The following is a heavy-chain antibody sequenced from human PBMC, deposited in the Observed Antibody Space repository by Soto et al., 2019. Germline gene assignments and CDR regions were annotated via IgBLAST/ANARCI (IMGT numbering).Heavy chain of an antibody. V-gene: IGHV4-59*01. Sequence: XETLSLTCIVSGGSIIDYSWSWIRHSPGGGLEWIGYIFYTGTTNYNPSLKSRLAISIDTSKNHFSLRLSSVTAADSAVYYCVRDTDSGNLDLDYWGQGTLVTVSS. CDR2: IFYTGTT. D-gene: IGHD1-7*01. J-gene: IGHJ4*02. CDR3: VRDTDSGNLDLDY. CDR1: GGSIIDYS.